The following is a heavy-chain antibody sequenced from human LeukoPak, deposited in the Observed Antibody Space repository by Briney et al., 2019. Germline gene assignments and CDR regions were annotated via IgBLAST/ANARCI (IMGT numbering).Heavy chain of an antibody. CDR2: ISAYNGNT. CDR1: GYTFTSCG. J-gene: IGHJ6*04. D-gene: IGHD6-13*01. CDR3: ARVGAAVLDYYYGMDV. V-gene: IGHV1-18*04. Sequence: ASVKVSCKASGYTFTSCGISWVRQAPGQGLEWMGWISAYNGNTNYAQKLQGRVTMTTDTSTSTAYMELRSLRSDDTAVYYCARVGAAVLDYYYGMDVWGKGTTVTVSS.